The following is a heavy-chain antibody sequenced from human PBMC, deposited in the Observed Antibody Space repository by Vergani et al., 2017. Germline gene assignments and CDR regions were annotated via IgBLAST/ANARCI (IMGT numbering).Heavy chain of an antibody. D-gene: IGHD3-22*01. CDR3: AILYGRDSSGSKYFGY. CDR2: IHPADSAT. V-gene: IGHV5-51*01. Sequence: EVQLVQSGAEVKKPGESLKISCQISGYSFTNYWIGWVRQMLGKGLEWMGIIHPADSATRYSPSFQGQVPIPVDKSISTAYLQRSSLRASDSAMYYCAILYGRDSSGSKYFGYWGQGTLVTVSS. CDR1: GYSFTNYW. J-gene: IGHJ4*02.